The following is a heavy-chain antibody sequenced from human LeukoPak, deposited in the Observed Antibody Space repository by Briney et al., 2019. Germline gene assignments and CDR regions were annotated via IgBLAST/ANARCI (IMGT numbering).Heavy chain of an antibody. J-gene: IGHJ4*02. CDR3: IRVARSKTYCSGGNCYSGGFDY. Sequence: GGSLRLSCAASGFTYSNHWMSWVRQAPGKGLQWVSFIRSKAYSGTTEYAASVKGRFTMSRDDSKSIAYLQMNSLRTEDTAVYYCIRVARSKTYCSGGNCYSGGFDYWGQGTLVTVSS. CDR1: GFTYSNHW. D-gene: IGHD2-15*01. CDR2: IRSKAYSGTT. V-gene: IGHV3-49*04.